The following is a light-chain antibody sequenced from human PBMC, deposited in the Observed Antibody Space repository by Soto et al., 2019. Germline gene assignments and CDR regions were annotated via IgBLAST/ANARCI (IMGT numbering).Light chain of an antibody. J-gene: IGLJ1*01. V-gene: IGLV1-47*01. Sequence: QSVLTQPPSASGTPGQRVTISCSGSSSNIGSNYVYWYQQLPGTAPKLLIYRNNQRPSGVPDRFSGSKSGTSASLAISGLRSEDEADYYCAAWDRSLSNVFGTGTKVTVL. CDR3: AAWDRSLSNV. CDR2: RNN. CDR1: SSNIGSNY.